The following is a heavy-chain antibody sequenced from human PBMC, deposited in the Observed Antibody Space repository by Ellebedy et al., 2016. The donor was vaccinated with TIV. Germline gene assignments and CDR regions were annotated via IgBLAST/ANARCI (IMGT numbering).Heavy chain of an antibody. Sequence: ASVKVSXXASGDSFTDHSFSWVRQAPGQGLEWIGGVIPIFKRTNYAVHGRVTITADESTKMSYMELSSLRPDDTAVYFCAARDIAVSGKDYWGQGTQVTVSS. J-gene: IGHJ4*02. CDR3: AARDIAVSGKDY. CDR1: GDSFTDHS. V-gene: IGHV1-69*13. D-gene: IGHD6-19*01. CDR2: VIPIFKRT.